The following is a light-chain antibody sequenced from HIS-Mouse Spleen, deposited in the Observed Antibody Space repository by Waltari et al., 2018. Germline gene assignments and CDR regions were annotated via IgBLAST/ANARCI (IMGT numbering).Light chain of an antibody. Sequence: EIVLTQSPATLSLSPGELATLSCRASQSVSSYLAWYQQKPGQAPRLLTYDASNRVTGIPARFSGSGSGTDFTLTISSLEPEDFAVYYCQQRSNWPPLTFGGGTKVEIK. V-gene: IGKV3-11*01. CDR3: QQRSNWPPLT. J-gene: IGKJ4*01. CDR2: DAS. CDR1: QSVSSY.